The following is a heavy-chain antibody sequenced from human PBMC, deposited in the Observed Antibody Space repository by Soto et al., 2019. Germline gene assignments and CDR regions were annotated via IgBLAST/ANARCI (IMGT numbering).Heavy chain of an antibody. J-gene: IGHJ6*02. CDR1: GFTFGDYA. CDR3: TRAGRGIAVRYYYYGMDV. D-gene: IGHD6-13*01. Sequence: GGSLRLSCTASGFTFGDYAMSWFRQAPGKGLEWVGFIRSKAYGGTTEYAASVKGRFTISRDDSKSIAYLQMNSLKTEDTAVYYCTRAGRGIAVRYYYYGMDVWGQGTTVTVSS. V-gene: IGHV3-49*03. CDR2: IRSKAYGGTT.